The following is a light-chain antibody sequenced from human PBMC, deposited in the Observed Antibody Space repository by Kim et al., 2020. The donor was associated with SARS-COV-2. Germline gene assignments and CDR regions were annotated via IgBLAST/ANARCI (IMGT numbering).Light chain of an antibody. CDR1: QSPTTY. CDR3: QYCGASIT. J-gene: IGKJ5*01. V-gene: IGKV3-20*01. CDR2: GVS. Sequence: SLSPGERATLSCRASQSPTTYLAWYQQKPAQSPRLLIYGVSNRAAGIPDRFSGSGSGTDFTLTISRLEPEDFAVYYCQYCGASITFGQGTRLEIK.